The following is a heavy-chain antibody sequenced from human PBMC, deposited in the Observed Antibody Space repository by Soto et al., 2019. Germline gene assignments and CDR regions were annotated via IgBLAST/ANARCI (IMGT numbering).Heavy chain of an antibody. J-gene: IGHJ6*02. D-gene: IGHD1-7*01. CDR2: MNPNSGNT. V-gene: IGHV1-8*01. CDR3: ARGGITGTTKNHYYYGMDV. CDR1: GYTFTSYD. Sequence: ASVKVSCKASGYTFTSYDINWVRQATGQGLEWMGWMNPNSGNTGYAQKFQGRVTMTRNTSISTAYMELSSLRSEDTAVYYCARGGITGTTKNHYYYGMDVWGQGTTVTVSS.